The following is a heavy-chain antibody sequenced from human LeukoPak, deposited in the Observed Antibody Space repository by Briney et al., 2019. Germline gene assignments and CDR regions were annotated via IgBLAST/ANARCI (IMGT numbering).Heavy chain of an antibody. CDR2: ISYDGSNK. J-gene: IGHJ5*02. Sequence: GGSLRLSCAASGFTFSSYAMHWVRQAPGKGLEWVAVISYDGSNKYYADSVKGRFTISRDNSKNTLYLQMNSLRAEDTAVYYCAKGHDGGLRYFDWLLGTPTFDPWGQGTLVTVSS. V-gene: IGHV3-30-3*01. CDR1: GFTFSSYA. D-gene: IGHD3-9*01. CDR3: AKGHDGGLRYFDWLLGTPTFDP.